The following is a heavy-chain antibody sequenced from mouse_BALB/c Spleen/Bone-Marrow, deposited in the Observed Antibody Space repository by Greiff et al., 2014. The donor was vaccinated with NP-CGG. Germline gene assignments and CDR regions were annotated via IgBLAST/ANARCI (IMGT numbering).Heavy chain of an antibody. CDR2: IDPETGGT. CDR3: TRDGSSRWYFDV. D-gene: IGHD1-1*01. J-gene: IGHJ1*01. V-gene: IGHV1-15*01. CDR1: GYTFTDYE. Sequence: QVQLKESGAELVRPGASVTLSCKASGYTFTDYEMHWVKQTPVHGLEWIGAIDPETGGTAYNQKFKGKATLTADKSSSTAYMELRSLTSEDSAVHYCTRDGSSRWYFDVWGAGTTVTVSS.